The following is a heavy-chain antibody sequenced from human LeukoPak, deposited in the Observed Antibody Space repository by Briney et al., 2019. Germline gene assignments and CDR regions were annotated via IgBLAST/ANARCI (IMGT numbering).Heavy chain of an antibody. D-gene: IGHD3-22*01. V-gene: IGHV1-24*01. CDR1: GYTLTELS. CDR3: ATSNYYDRSGYPKFDY. J-gene: IGHJ4*02. CDR2: FDPEDGET. Sequence: ASVKVSCKVSGYTLTELSMHWVRQAPGKGLEWMGGFDPEDGETIYAQKFQGRVTMTEDTSTDTAYMELSSLRSEDTAVYYCATSNYYDRSGYPKFDYWGQGTLVTVSS.